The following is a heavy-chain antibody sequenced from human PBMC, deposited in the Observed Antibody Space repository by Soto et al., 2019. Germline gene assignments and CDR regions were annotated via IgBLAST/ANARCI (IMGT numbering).Heavy chain of an antibody. V-gene: IGHV3-30*04. CDR2: TSFDGSSK. Sequence: QVQLVESGGGVVQPGTSLRLSCAASGVRFSSYAMHWVRQAPGKGLEWVAVTSFDGSSKYYADSVKGRFTISRDNSKNMLYLQMNSLRAEDTAVYYCARDQDYYYSSGSDAFDIWGQGTMVTVSS. CDR1: GVRFSSYA. CDR3: ARDQDYYYSSGSDAFDI. J-gene: IGHJ3*02. D-gene: IGHD3-22*01.